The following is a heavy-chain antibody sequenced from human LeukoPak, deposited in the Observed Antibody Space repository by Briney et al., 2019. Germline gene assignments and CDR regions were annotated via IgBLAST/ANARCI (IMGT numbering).Heavy chain of an antibody. V-gene: IGHV1-8*01. CDR2: MSLNSGNA. Sequence: ASVKVSCKASGYTFTSYDINWVRQATGPGIEWMGWMSLNSGNAGYAQKFPGRVPMTRNNSISTAYMELSSLRSEDRAVYYCARLSGTSIWDFNYYCYYYMDVWGKGTTVTVSS. J-gene: IGHJ6*03. CDR3: ARLSGTSIWDFNYYCYYYMDV. D-gene: IGHD6-13*01. CDR1: GYTFTSYD.